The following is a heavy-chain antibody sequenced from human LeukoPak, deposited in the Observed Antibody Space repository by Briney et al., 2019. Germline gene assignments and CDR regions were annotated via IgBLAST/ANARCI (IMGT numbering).Heavy chain of an antibody. V-gene: IGHV3-20*04. Sequence: GGSLRLSCAASGFTFSSYWMSWVRQAPGKGLEWVSGINWNGGNTGYAGSVKGRFTISRDNAKNSLYLQMNSLRAEDTAVYYCAREKLLWFGESDYWGQGTLVTVSS. CDR2: INWNGGNT. D-gene: IGHD3-10*01. CDR1: GFTFSSYW. J-gene: IGHJ4*02. CDR3: AREKLLWFGESDY.